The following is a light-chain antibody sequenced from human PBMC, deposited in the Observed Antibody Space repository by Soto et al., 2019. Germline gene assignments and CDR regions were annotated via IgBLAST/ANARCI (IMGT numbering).Light chain of an antibody. CDR1: ESISSK. CDR3: QKGSTWPPT. J-gene: IGKJ1*01. CDR2: DTS. Sequence: EIVLTQSPATLSLSPGERATLSCRASESISSKLAWYQQKPGQAPRLLIYDTSNRATGIPDRFSGSGSGTDFTLTISSLEPEDFAVYYCQKGSTWPPTFGQGTKVEI. V-gene: IGKV3-11*01.